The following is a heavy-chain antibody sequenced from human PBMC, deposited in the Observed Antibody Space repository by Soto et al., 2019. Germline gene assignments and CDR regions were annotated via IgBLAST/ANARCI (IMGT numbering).Heavy chain of an antibody. CDR3: AGDPYNGNWPPTNGMEV. D-gene: IGHD1-7*01. CDR2: ISAYNGST. Sequence: APAKVTSKASRDPISSRGICWVRQATGQGLEWMGWISAYNGSTNYAQKLQGRVTMTTDTSTSTAYRELRSLRSDGTAVYDCAGDPYNGNWPPTNGMEVWGQGTTVTVSS. V-gene: IGHV1-18*01. CDR1: RDPISSRG. J-gene: IGHJ6*02.